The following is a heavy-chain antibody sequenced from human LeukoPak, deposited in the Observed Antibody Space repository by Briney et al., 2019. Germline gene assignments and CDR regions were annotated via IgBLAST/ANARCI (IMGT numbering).Heavy chain of an antibody. CDR2: ISGSGGST. J-gene: IGHJ4*02. CDR3: AKAKFAYSVGMNFDY. Sequence: GGSLRLSCAASGFTFSSYAMSWVRQAPGKGLEWVSAISGSGGSTYYADSVKGRFTISRDNSKNTLYLQMNSLRAEDTAVYYCAKAKFAYSVGMNFDYWGQGTLVTVSS. CDR1: GFTFSSYA. D-gene: IGHD5/OR15-5a*01. V-gene: IGHV3-23*01.